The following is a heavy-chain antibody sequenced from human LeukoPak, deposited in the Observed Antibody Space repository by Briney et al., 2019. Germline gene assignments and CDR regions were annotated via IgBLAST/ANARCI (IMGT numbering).Heavy chain of an antibody. CDR3: ARYRVGYEEGQYYMDV. CDR2: IIPIFGTA. V-gene: IGHV1-69*13. Sequence: SVKVSCKASGGTFSSYAISWVRQAPGQGLEWMGGIIPIFGTANYAQKFQGRVTITADESTSTAYMELSSLRSEDTAVYYCARYRVGYEEGQYYMDVWGKGTTVPVSS. J-gene: IGHJ6*03. D-gene: IGHD5-12*01. CDR1: GGTFSSYA.